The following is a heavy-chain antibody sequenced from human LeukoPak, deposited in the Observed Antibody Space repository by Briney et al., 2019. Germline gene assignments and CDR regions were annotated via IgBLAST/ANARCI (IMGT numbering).Heavy chain of an antibody. CDR1: GFTVSSNY. J-gene: IGHJ4*02. D-gene: IGHD3-22*01. Sequence: GGSLRLSCAASGFTVSSNYMSWVRQAPGKGLEWVSVIYSGGSTYYADSVKGRFTISRDNSKNTLYLQMNSLRAKDTAVYYCARVRTGYDSSGYPIDYWGQGTLVTVSS. V-gene: IGHV3-66*02. CDR3: ARVRTGYDSSGYPIDY. CDR2: IYSGGST.